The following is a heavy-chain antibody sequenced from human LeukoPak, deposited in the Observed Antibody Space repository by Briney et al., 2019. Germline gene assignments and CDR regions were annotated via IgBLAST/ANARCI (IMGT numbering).Heavy chain of an antibody. CDR1: GYTFTGYY. V-gene: IGHV1-2*02. CDR3: ARGRCSGGSCYSGGWFDP. Sequence: ASVKVSCKASGYTFTGYYMHWVRQAPGQGLEWMGWINPNSGGTNYAQKFQGRVTMTRDTSISTAYMELSRLRSDDTAVYYCARGRCSGGSCYSGGWFDPWGQGTLVTVSS. J-gene: IGHJ5*02. CDR2: INPNSGGT. D-gene: IGHD2-15*01.